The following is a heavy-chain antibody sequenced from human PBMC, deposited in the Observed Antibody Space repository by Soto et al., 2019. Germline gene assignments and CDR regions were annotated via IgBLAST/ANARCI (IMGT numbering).Heavy chain of an antibody. J-gene: IGHJ1*01. CDR1: GFTFSSYA. CDR2: ISYDGSNK. D-gene: IGHD3-3*01. CDR3: ARDPNFDFWSGLPRWTPAAGAEYFQH. V-gene: IGHV3-30-3*01. Sequence: GGSLRLSCAASGFTFSSYAMHWVRQAPGKGLEWVAVISYDGSNKYYADSVKGRFTISRDNSKNTLYLQMNSLRAEDTAVYYCARDPNFDFWSGLPRWTPAAGAEYFQHWGQGTLVTVSS.